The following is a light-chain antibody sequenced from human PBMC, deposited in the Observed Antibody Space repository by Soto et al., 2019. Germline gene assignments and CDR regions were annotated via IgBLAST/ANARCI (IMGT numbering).Light chain of an antibody. CDR1: SSNIGGNS. J-gene: IGLJ1*01. Sequence: QSVLTQPPSVSAAPGQKVTIACSGSSSNIGGNSVSWYQQLPGTAPKLLIYDDDKRPSGIPDRFSGSKSGTSATLGITGFQTGDEAHYYCGSWDSSLSPYLFGTGTRFTVL. CDR2: DDD. V-gene: IGLV1-51*01. CDR3: GSWDSSLSPYL.